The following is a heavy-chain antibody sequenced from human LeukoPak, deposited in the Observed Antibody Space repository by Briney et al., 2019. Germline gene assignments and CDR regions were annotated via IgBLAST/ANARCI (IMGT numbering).Heavy chain of an antibody. V-gene: IGHV3-33*01. CDR2: IWDDGSEK. D-gene: IGHD6-13*01. CDR3: ARDAANHLNWFDL. CDR1: EFIFSSYG. Sequence: QPGRSLRLSCEAPEFIFSSYGMHWVRQAPGKGLEWVAAIWDDGSEKYYGDSVRGRFTISRDNSKNTLYLQMDSLRAEDTAVYYCARDAANHLNWFDLWGQGTLVTVSS. J-gene: IGHJ5*02.